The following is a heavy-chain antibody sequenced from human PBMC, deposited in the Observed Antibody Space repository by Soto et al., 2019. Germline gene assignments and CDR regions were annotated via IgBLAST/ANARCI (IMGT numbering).Heavy chain of an antibody. CDR2: LYSGGTT. V-gene: IGHV3-66*01. D-gene: IGHD3-10*01. J-gene: IGHJ3*02. Sequence: EEQLVESGGGLVQPGGSLRLSCAASGFTVSSSYMSWVRQAPGKGLEWVSVLYSGGTTYYADSVKGRFTIARDESKNTLFLQMNCRRTEGTAVYSCARGPGGRNEAFGTGGQGTMITVSS. CDR1: GFTVSSSY. CDR3: ARGPGGRNEAFGT.